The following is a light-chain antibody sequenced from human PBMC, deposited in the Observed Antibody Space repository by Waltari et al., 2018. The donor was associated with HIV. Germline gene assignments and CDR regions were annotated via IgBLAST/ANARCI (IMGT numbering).Light chain of an antibody. V-gene: IGLV3-21*02. J-gene: IGLJ2*01. Sequence: SYVLTQPPSVSVAPGQTASITCGGNNIGTKSVHWYQQRPGQAPVLVFYDDYDRPSGIPERFSGSNSGNMATLTISRVEAGDEAVYYCQVWDSSTEHPGVVFGGGTKLTVL. CDR1: NIGTKS. CDR2: DDY. CDR3: QVWDSSTEHPGVV.